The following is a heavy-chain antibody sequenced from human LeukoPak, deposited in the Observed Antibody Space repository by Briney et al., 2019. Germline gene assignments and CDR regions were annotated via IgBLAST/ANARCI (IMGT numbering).Heavy chain of an antibody. CDR3: AKDLELRPLYFDY. Sequence: ASVKVSCKASGYTFTGYYMHWVRQAPGQGLEWMGWINPNSGGTNYAQKFQGRVTMTRDTSISTAYMELSRLRSDDTAVYYCAKDLELRPLYFDYWGQGTLVTVSS. CDR2: INPNSGGT. CDR1: GYTFTGYY. D-gene: IGHD1-7*01. V-gene: IGHV1-2*02. J-gene: IGHJ4*02.